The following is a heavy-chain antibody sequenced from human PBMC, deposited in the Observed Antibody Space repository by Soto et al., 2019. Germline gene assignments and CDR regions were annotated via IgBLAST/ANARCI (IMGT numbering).Heavy chain of an antibody. CDR3: AQALVFTGGDGFDI. Sequence: QVRLQEWGPGLVKPSQTLSLKCSVSGGSITTGGRYWSWIRQLPGKGLEWIGDIYYSGNTYYNASLKRRVIISVEAAKNQFSLKPSSVTAADTAVYYCAQALVFTGGDGFDIWGQGRLVSVAS. J-gene: IGHJ3*02. V-gene: IGHV4-31*02. CDR2: IYYSGNT. CDR1: GGSITTGGRY. D-gene: IGHD1-1*01.